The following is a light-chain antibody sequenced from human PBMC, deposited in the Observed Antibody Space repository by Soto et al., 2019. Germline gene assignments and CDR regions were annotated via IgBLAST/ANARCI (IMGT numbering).Light chain of an antibody. V-gene: IGKV3-15*01. CDR3: QKYNTRPWM. CDR2: GAS. Sequence: VMPHSPATGSGSPLEEATGALTASQSLISNLAWYQQKPGQAPRLLIIGASERVTGIPARFSGSGSGTEFTLSISSLQSDDFAVYYCQKYNTRPWMFGQGTKVDIK. CDR1: QSLISN. J-gene: IGKJ1*01.